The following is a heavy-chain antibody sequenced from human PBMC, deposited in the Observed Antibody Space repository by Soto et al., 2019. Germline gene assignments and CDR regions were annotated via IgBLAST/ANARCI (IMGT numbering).Heavy chain of an antibody. D-gene: IGHD6-6*01. CDR2: IIPIFGTA. Sequence: QVQLVQSGAEVKKPGSSVKVSCKASGGTFSSYAISWVRQAPGQGLEWMGGIIPIFGTANYAQKFQGRVTITADESTSTAYMELSSLRAEDTAVYYCARDRGSIAARPEPKPGWFDPWGQGTLVTVSS. CDR1: GGTFSSYA. J-gene: IGHJ5*02. CDR3: ARDRGSIAARPEPKPGWFDP. V-gene: IGHV1-69*12.